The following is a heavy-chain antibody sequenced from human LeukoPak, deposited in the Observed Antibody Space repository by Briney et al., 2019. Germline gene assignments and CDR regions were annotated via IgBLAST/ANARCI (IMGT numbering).Heavy chain of an antibody. Sequence: SETLSLTCTVSGGSISSSSYYWGWIRQPPGKGLEWIGSIYYSGSTYYNPSLRSRVTISVDTSKNQFSLKLSSVTAADTAVYYCARETAVAGDIGFIDYWGQGTLVTVSS. CDR3: ARETAVAGDIGFIDY. J-gene: IGHJ4*02. CDR2: IYYSGST. V-gene: IGHV4-39*07. D-gene: IGHD6-19*01. CDR1: GGSISSSSYY.